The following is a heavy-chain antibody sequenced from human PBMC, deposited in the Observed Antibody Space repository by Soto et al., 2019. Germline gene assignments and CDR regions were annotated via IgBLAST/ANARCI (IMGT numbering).Heavy chain of an antibody. J-gene: IGHJ6*02. CDR2: MNPNSGNT. V-gene: IGHV1-8*01. Sequence: QVQLVQSGAEVKKPGASVKVSCKASGYTFTSYDINWVRQATGQGLEWMGWMNPNSGNTGYAQKFQGRVTMTRNTSISTAYMELSSLRSEDTAVYYCARWPDGYYYDGMDVWGQAPTVTVSS. CDR1: GYTFTSYD. CDR3: ARWPDGYYYDGMDV.